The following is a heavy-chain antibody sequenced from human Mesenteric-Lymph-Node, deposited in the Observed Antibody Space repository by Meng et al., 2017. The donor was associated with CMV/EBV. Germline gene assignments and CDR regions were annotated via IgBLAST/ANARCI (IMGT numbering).Heavy chain of an antibody. CDR3: AKDGYSSGYYYSY. J-gene: IGHJ4*02. Sequence: GGSLRLSCAASGFTFSSYAMSWVRQAPGKGLEWVSVIYSGGSGTYYADSVQGRFTISRDNSKNTLYLQMNSLRAEDTAVYYCAKDGYSSGYYYSYWGQGVLVTVSS. CDR2: IYSGGSGT. CDR1: GFTFSSYA. D-gene: IGHD3-22*01. V-gene: IGHV3-23*03.